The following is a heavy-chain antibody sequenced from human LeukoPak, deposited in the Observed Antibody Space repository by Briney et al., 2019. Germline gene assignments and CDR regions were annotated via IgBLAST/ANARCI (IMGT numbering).Heavy chain of an antibody. D-gene: IGHD3-10*01. Sequence: PSETLSLTCTVSGGSISSSSYYWGWIRQPPGKGLEWIGSIYYSGSTYYNPSLKSRVTISVDTSKNQFSLKLSSVTAADTAVYYCARRLITMVRGVIIFLRKDSSWFDPWGQGTLVTVSS. CDR3: ARRLITMVRGVIIFLRKDSSWFDP. CDR1: GGSISSSSYY. CDR2: IYYSGST. J-gene: IGHJ5*02. V-gene: IGHV4-39*07.